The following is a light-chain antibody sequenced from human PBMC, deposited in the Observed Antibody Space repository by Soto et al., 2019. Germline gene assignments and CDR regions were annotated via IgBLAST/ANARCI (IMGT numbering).Light chain of an antibody. CDR1: QSVSSN. Sequence: EIVLTQSPGTLSLSPGERATLSCRASQSVSSNLAWYQQKPGQAPRLLIYGASSRATGIADRFSGSGSGTDFTLTISRLEPEDFALYYCQQYGYSPITFGQGTRLEI. CDR2: GAS. CDR3: QQYGYSPIT. V-gene: IGKV3-20*01. J-gene: IGKJ5*01.